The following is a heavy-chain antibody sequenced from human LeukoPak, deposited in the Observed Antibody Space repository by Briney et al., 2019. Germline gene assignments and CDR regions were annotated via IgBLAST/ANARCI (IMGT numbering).Heavy chain of an antibody. V-gene: IGHV3-23*01. CDR3: AKDRRLPWDYFDS. CDR2: IDGSGGST. J-gene: IGHJ4*02. D-gene: IGHD5-12*01. CDR1: GFTFSSYA. Sequence: GSLRLSCAASGFTFSSYAMSWFRQAPGRGLEWVSAIDGSGGSTYYADSVKGRFTISRDNSKNTLYLQINSLRAEDTAIYYCAKDRRLPWDYFDSWGQGTLVTVSS.